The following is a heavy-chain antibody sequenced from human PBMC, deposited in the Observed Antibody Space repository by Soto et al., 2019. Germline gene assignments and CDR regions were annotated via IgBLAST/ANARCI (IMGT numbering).Heavy chain of an antibody. V-gene: IGHV4-31*03. D-gene: IGHD3-3*01. CDR1: GGTISSGGYY. CDR2: IYYSGST. J-gene: IGHJ5*02. Sequence: PSGTLSLTCTVSGGTISSGGYYWSWIRQHPGKGLEWIGYIYYSGSTYYNPSLKSRVTISVDTSKNQFSLKLSSVTAADTAVYYFAGELSVGYDSQYPANWFDPWGQGNLVTFSS. CDR3: AGELSVGYDSQYPANWFDP.